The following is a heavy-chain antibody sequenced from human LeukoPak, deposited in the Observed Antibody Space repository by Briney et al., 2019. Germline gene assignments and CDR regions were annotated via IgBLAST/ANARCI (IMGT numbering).Heavy chain of an antibody. Sequence: GASVKVPCKASGYTFTSYGVSWVRQAPGQGLEWMGWISTYNGNTNYAQKFQGRVNMTTDTSTSTAYMELRSLRSDDTAVYYCARDQGYYFDYWGQGTLVTVSS. CDR1: GYTFTSYG. CDR3: ARDQGYYFDY. CDR2: ISTYNGNT. J-gene: IGHJ4*02. V-gene: IGHV1-18*01.